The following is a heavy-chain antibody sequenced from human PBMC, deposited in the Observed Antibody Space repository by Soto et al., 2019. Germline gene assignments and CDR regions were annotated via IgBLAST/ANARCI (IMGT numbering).Heavy chain of an antibody. D-gene: IGHD3-3*02. J-gene: IGHJ4*02. CDR3: ARAGVTPHFFDY. V-gene: IGHV3-53*01. CDR2: FESGGSI. Sequence: GGSLRLSCAASGFSVRTNYMSWVRQAPGKGLDWVSVFESGGSIYYADSVKGRFIISRDYAKNTVDLQMNSLRVEGTAVYYCARAGVTPHFFDYWGQGTLVTVSS. CDR1: GFSVRTNY.